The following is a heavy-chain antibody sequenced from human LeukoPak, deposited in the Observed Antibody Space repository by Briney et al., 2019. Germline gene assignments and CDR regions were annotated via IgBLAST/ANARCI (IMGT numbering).Heavy chain of an antibody. V-gene: IGHV3-53*01. CDR3: ARVGATTFDY. Sequence: PGGSLRLSCAASGFTVSSSYMSWVRQAPGKGLEWVSLIYSGSTYYADSVKGRFTISRDNSKNTLYLQMNSLRAEDTAVYYCARVGATTFDYWGQGTLVTVSS. J-gene: IGHJ4*02. D-gene: IGHD1-26*01. CDR1: GFTVSSSY. CDR2: IYSGST.